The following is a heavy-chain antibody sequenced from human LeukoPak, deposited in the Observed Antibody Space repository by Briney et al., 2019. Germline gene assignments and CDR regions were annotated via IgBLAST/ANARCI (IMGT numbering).Heavy chain of an antibody. J-gene: IGHJ4*02. Sequence: ASVTVSCTASGYTFSTYTMHWVRQAPGQGLEWMGWINTNTGNPTYAQGFTGRFVFSLDTSVSTAYLQISSLKAEDTTVYYCARGNYDSSGYRTRWGQGTLVTVSS. CDR2: INTNTGNP. CDR1: GYTFSTYT. CDR3: ARGNYDSSGYRTR. D-gene: IGHD3-22*01. V-gene: IGHV7-4-1*02.